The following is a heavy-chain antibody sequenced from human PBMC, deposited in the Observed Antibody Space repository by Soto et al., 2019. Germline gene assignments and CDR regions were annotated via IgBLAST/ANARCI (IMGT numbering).Heavy chain of an antibody. CDR2: INPNSGGS. V-gene: IGHV1-2*02. J-gene: IGHJ4*02. D-gene: IGHD6-13*01. CDR3: ARQAYRRAPVQQPDDY. CDR1: GYTFTGHY. Sequence: ASVKVSCKASGYTFTGHYIHWVRQAPGQGLEWMGWINPNSGGSNYAQNFQGRVTMTRDTSISTAYLELSRLSSDETAVYYCARQAYRRAPVQQPDDYWGQGTLVTVSS.